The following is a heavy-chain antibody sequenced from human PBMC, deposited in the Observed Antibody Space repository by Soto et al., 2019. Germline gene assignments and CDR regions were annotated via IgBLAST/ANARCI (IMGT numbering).Heavy chain of an antibody. CDR3: AGARGPGSGAWFDP. CDR2: ISSSSSYT. Sequence: QVQLVESGGGVVKPGGSLRLSCAASGFTFSADYMSWIRQAPGKGLEWVSYISSSSSYTNYADSVKGRFTISRDNAKNSQYLQMNSLRAEDTAVYYCAGARGPGSGAWFDPWGQGTLVTVSS. D-gene: IGHD3-3*01. V-gene: IGHV3-11*06. CDR1: GFTFSADY. J-gene: IGHJ5*02.